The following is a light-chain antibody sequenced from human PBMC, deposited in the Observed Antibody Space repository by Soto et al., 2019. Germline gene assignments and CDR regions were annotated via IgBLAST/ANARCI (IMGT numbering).Light chain of an antibody. CDR2: GAS. J-gene: IGKJ1*01. Sequence: EIVMTQSPATLSVSPGERATLSCRASQNISSNLAWYQQKPGQAPRLLIDGASTRATGIPARFSGSGSGTECTLTISSLQSEDFAVYYFQQYNNWLWTFGQGTKVEIK. V-gene: IGKV3-15*01. CDR3: QQYNNWLWT. CDR1: QNISSN.